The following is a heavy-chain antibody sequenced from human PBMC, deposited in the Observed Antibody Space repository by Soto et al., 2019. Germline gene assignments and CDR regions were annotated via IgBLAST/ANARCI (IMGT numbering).Heavy chain of an antibody. D-gene: IGHD3-10*01. Sequence: QVQLVQSGAELKKPGASVKVSCKASGYTFSNYDMNWVRQATGQGPEWIGWVNPNNGDTGYAQKFQGRVTLTTDISTTTAYMELTSLRSEDTAIYYCAKVARKGSAIDFDYWGHGTLINVSS. J-gene: IGHJ4*01. CDR2: VNPNNGDT. CDR1: GYTFSNYD. CDR3: AKVARKGSAIDFDY. V-gene: IGHV1-8*01.